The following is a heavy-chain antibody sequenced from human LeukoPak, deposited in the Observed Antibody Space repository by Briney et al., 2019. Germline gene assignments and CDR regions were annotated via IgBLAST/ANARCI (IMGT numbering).Heavy chain of an antibody. CDR1: GFSLSTSGMC. CDR2: IDWDDDK. Sequence: SGPALVKPTQTLTLTCTFSGFSLSTSGMCVSWIRQPPGKALEWLARIDWDDDKYYSTSLKTRLTISKDTSKNQVVLTMTNMDPVDTATYYCARISGGTMVRGVIKPFDYWGQGTLVTVSS. CDR3: ARISGGTMVRGVIKPFDY. J-gene: IGHJ4*02. D-gene: IGHD3-10*01. V-gene: IGHV2-70*11.